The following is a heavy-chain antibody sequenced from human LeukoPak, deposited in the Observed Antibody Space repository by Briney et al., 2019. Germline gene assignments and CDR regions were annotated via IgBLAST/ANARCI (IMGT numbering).Heavy chain of an antibody. CDR1: GFPFISYG. CDR2: IWYDGSSK. Sequence: GRSLDLSFAASGFPFISYGMHGVRQAPGKGLVWVAVIWYDGSSKYYADSVKGRFTIARDNSENTLYLQMSSLRAEDTALYYCARDSGYGYNTFPTADYWGQGSLVTVSS. D-gene: IGHD5-24*01. CDR3: ARDSGYGYNTFPTADY. J-gene: IGHJ4*02. V-gene: IGHV3-33*01.